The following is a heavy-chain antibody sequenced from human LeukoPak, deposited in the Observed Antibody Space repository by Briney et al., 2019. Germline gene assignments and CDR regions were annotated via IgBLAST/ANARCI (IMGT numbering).Heavy chain of an antibody. CDR3: ARGHLNAPLDY. D-gene: IGHD1-1*01. J-gene: IGHJ4*02. V-gene: IGHV4-59*01. CDR1: GGSFSGYY. CDR2: LYDNGRI. Sequence: PSETLSLTCAVYGGSFSGYYWTWIRQSPGKPLEWIGHLYDNGRIKYNPSLTSRVTISLDMSKSEISLRLRSVTTADTAVYYCARGHLNAPLDYWGQGTLVTVSS.